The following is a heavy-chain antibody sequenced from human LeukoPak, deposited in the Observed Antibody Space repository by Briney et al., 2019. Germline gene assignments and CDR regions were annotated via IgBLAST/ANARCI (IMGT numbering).Heavy chain of an antibody. CDR1: GYTFTDYG. Sequence: ASVKVSCKASGYTFTDYGISWVRQAPGQGLEWMGWISAYNGNTNYAQKLQGRVTMTTDTSTSTAYMELRSLRSDDTAVYYCARDRRLRQQPFVDYWGQGTLVTVSS. CDR2: ISAYNGNT. J-gene: IGHJ4*02. CDR3: ARDRRLRQQPFVDY. D-gene: IGHD6-13*01. V-gene: IGHV1-18*01.